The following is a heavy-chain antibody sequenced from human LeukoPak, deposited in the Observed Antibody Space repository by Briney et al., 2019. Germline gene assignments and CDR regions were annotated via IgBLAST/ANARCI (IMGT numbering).Heavy chain of an antibody. J-gene: IGHJ3*02. Sequence: PGGSLRLSCAGSGFTFSNCAMNWARQAPGKGLEGVAAISYDGRNKKYGDFVKGRFTVSRDNSENKLYLQMNTLRPEDMAVYYCAKDLGVPQATGDTVAFDIWGGGTMVTASS. CDR3: AKDLGVPQATGDTVAFDI. CDR2: ISYDGRNK. V-gene: IGHV3-30*18. CDR1: GFTFSNCA. D-gene: IGHD2-21*01.